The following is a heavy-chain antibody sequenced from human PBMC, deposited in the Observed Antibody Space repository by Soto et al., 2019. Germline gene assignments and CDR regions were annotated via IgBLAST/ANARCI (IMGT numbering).Heavy chain of an antibody. D-gene: IGHD6-13*01. CDR1: GDSISSYY. V-gene: IGHV4-59*01. Sequence: PSETVSVTCNVSGDSISSYYWSWIRQPPGKGLEWIGYIYYSGSTNYNPSLKSRVTISVDTSKNQFSLKLSSVTAADTAVYYCARDKRASSRGYGMDVWGPVTKGTVFS. CDR2: IYYSGST. J-gene: IGHJ6*02. CDR3: ARDKRASSRGYGMDV.